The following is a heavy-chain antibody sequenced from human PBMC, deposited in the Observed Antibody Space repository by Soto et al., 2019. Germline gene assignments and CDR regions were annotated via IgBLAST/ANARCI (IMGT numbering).Heavy chain of an antibody. Sequence: QLQLQESGSGLVKPSQTLSLTCAVSGGSISSGGYSWSWIRQPPGKGLEWIGYIYHSGSTYYNPSLKSRVTISVDRSKNQFSLKLSSVTAADTAVYYCARSSRAPTNRFPDYWGQGTLVTVSS. CDR3: ARSSRAPTNRFPDY. J-gene: IGHJ4*02. V-gene: IGHV4-30-2*01. D-gene: IGHD2-8*01. CDR2: IYHSGST. CDR1: GGSISSGGYS.